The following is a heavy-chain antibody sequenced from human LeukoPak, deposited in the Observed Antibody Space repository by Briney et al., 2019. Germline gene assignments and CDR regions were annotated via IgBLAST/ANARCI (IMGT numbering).Heavy chain of an antibody. Sequence: SETLSLTCTVSGGSVRSGNYFWSWIRQPPGKALEWIGHIYYSGSTKYNPSLKSRVTISVDTSKNQFSLKLSSLTAADTAVYYCARQYSSSWYFDYWGQGTLVTVSS. CDR2: IYYSGST. CDR3: ARQYSSSWYFDY. CDR1: GGSVRSGNYF. V-gene: IGHV4-61*01. D-gene: IGHD6-13*01. J-gene: IGHJ4*02.